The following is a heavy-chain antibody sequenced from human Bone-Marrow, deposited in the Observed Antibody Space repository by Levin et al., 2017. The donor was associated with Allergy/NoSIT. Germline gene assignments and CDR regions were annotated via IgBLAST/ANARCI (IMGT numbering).Heavy chain of an antibody. D-gene: IGHD6-6*01. CDR2: ISWNSGSI. V-gene: IGHV3-9*01. J-gene: IGHJ3*02. CDR1: GFTFDDYA. Sequence: GGSLRLSCAASGFTFDDYAMHWVRQAPGKGLEWVSGISWNSGSIGYADSVKGRFTISRDNAKNSLYLQMNSLRAEDTALYYCAKVSGVHSSSPKLPAVEAFDIWGQGTMVTVSS. CDR3: AKVSGVHSSSPKLPAVEAFDI.